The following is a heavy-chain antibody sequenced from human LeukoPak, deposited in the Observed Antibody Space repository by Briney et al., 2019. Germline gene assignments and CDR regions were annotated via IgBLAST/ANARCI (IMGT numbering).Heavy chain of an antibody. V-gene: IGHV1-8*03. CDR1: GYTFTSYD. J-gene: IGHJ4*02. Sequence: VASVKVSCKASGYTFTSYDINRVRQATGQGLEWMGWMNPNSGNTGYAQKFQGRVTITRNTSISTAYMELSSLRSEDTAVYYCARGLRDSSSSGDYWGQGTLVTVSS. CDR2: MNPNSGNT. CDR3: ARGLRDSSSSGDY. D-gene: IGHD6-6*01.